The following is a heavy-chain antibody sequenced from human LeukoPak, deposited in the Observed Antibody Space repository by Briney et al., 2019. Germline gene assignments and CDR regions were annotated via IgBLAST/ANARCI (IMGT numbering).Heavy chain of an antibody. D-gene: IGHD3-10*01. CDR2: IYASGST. J-gene: IGHJ4*02. V-gene: IGHV4-4*07. CDR3: ARLSRAYYNNLDY. Sequence: SETLSLTCTVSGGSITNYYWSWIRQPAGKGLEWIGRIYASGSTNYNPSLKSRVTMSVDTSKNQFSLKLSSVTAADTAVYYCARLSRAYYNNLDYWGQGTLVTVSS. CDR1: GGSITNYY.